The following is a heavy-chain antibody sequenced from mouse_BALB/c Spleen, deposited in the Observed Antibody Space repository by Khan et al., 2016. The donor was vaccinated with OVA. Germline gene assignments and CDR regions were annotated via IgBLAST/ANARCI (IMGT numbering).Heavy chain of an antibody. V-gene: IGHV1S136*01. CDR3: ARYASSPYYAMDS. CDR2: INPYNDGS. Sequence: VQLQQSGPELVKPGASVKMSCKASGYTFTNYVMHWVKQKPGQGLEWTGYINPYNDGSIYNEKFRGKATLTSDKSSSTAYMELSSLTSEDSAVXYSARYASSPYYAMDSWGQGTAVTVSS. D-gene: IGHD1-1*01. J-gene: IGHJ4*01. CDR1: GYTFTNYV.